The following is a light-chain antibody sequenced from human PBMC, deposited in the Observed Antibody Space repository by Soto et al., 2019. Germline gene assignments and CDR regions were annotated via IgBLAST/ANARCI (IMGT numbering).Light chain of an antibody. Sequence: QSALTQPPSASGSPGQSVTISCTGTSSDVGGYNYVSWYQHHPGKAPKLIIYEVSKRPSGVPDRFSGSKSGNTASLTVSGLHAEDEAEYYCSSYAGTNIYVVFGGGTKLTVL. J-gene: IGLJ2*01. CDR1: SSDVGGYNY. CDR3: SSYAGTNIYVV. V-gene: IGLV2-8*01. CDR2: EVS.